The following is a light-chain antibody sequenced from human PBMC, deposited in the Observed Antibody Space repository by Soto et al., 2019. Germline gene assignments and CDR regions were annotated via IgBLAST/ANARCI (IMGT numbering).Light chain of an antibody. CDR1: HSVSSR. Sequence: EIVMTQSPATLSVSPGEIATLSCRVSHSVSSRLAWYQQKPGQAPRGLTHGAFTSATGLPARFSGSGSGTEFTLTISSLQSEDFAVYYCQHYSSWPLTFGGGTKVEIK. V-gene: IGKV3-15*01. CDR3: QHYSSWPLT. CDR2: GAF. J-gene: IGKJ4*01.